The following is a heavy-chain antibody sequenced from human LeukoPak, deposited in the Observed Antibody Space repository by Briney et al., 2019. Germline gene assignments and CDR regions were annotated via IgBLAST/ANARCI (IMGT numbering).Heavy chain of an antibody. V-gene: IGHV3-23*01. D-gene: IGHD1-26*01. CDR3: AKGLVRWELHH. CDR1: GFTLSNYA. J-gene: IGHJ5*02. Sequence: PGGSLRLSCAASGFTLSNYAMSWVRQAPGKGLEWVSAISGSGGSTYYADSVKGRFTISRDNSKNTLYLQMNSLRAEDTAVYYCAKGLVRWELHHWGQGTLVTVSS. CDR2: ISGSGGST.